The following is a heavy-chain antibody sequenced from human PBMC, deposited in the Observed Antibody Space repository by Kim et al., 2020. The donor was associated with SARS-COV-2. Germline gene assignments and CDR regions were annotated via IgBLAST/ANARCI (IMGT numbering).Heavy chain of an antibody. Sequence: SETLSLTCAVSGGSITNISWWRWGRQPPGQGLEWIGEIHHSGKTNYNPTLRSRVTMSVDKSKNHFSLILSSVTAAATVVYYCTRLLTVNGNYFRLDPWGQATLVTVSS. V-gene: IGHV4-4*02. CDR2: IHHSGKT. J-gene: IGHJ5*02. CDR1: GGSITNISW. CDR3: TRLLTVNGNYFRLDP. D-gene: IGHD1-26*01.